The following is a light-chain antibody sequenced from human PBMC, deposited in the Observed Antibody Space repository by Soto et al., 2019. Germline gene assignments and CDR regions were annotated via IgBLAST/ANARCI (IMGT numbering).Light chain of an antibody. J-gene: IGLJ1*01. CDR1: SSNIGGNT. CDR2: SYD. V-gene: IGLV1-44*01. Sequence: QSVLTQPPSASGTPGQRVTISCSTSSSNIGGNTVNWYQQVPGTAPKLLIYSYDQRPSGVPDRFSGSRSGTSASLAISGLQSEDEADYYCAAWDASLNGYVFGTGTKATGL. CDR3: AAWDASLNGYV.